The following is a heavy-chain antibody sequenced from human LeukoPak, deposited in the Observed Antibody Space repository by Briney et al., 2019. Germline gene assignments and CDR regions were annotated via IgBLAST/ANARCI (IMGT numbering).Heavy chain of an antibody. Sequence: GGSLRLSCAASGFTFSSYGMHWVRQAPGKGLEWVAVIWYDGSNKYYADSVKGRFTISRDNSKNTLYLQMNSLRAEDTAVYYCARDPLEGSSWHYYYYYGMDVWGQGTTVTVSS. D-gene: IGHD6-13*01. CDR1: GFTFSSYG. CDR3: ARDPLEGSSWHYYYYYGMDV. V-gene: IGHV3-33*01. J-gene: IGHJ6*02. CDR2: IWYDGSNK.